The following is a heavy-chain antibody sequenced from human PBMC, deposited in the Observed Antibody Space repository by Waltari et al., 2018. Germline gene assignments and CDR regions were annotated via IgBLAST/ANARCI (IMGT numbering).Heavy chain of an antibody. J-gene: IGHJ6*02. CDR1: GGSFSGYY. Sequence: QVQLQQWGAGLLKPSETLSLTCAVYGGSFSGYYWSWIRQPPGKGLEWIGEINHMGSTNYTPSLKSRVTISVDTSKNQFSLKLSSVTAADTAVYYCAGTYYYDSSGYYYYYGMDVWGQGTTVTVSS. CDR2: INHMGST. V-gene: IGHV4-34*01. CDR3: AGTYYYDSSGYYYYYGMDV. D-gene: IGHD3-22*01.